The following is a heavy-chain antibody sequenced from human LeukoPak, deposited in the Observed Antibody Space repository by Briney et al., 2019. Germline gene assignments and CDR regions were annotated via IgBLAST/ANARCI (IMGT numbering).Heavy chain of an antibody. V-gene: IGHV4-39*01. D-gene: IGHD5-18*01. CDR2: IYYIGST. J-gene: IGHJ4*02. Sequence: SETLSLTCTVSGGSISSSSYYWGWIRQPPGKGLEWIGSIYYIGSTYYNPSLKSRVTISVDTSKNQFSLKLSSVTAADTAVYYCASSGYSYGYGEYYFDYWGQGTLVTVSS. CDR3: ASSGYSYGYGEYYFDY. CDR1: GGSISSSSYY.